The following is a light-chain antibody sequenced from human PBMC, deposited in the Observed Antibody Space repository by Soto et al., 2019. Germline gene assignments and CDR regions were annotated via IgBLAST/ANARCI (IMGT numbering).Light chain of an antibody. CDR3: QQYYNTPLT. Sequence: EIVMTQSPDSLAVSLGERATINCKSSQSVLYSSNNKNYLAWYQQKPRQPPKLLINWASTRESGVPDRFSGSGSGTDFTLTISSLQAEDVAVYYCQQYYNTPLTFGGGTKVEIK. CDR1: QSVLYSSNNKNY. CDR2: WAS. V-gene: IGKV4-1*01. J-gene: IGKJ4*01.